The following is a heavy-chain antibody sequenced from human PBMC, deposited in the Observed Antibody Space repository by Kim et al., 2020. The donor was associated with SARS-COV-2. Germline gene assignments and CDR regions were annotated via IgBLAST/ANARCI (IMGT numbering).Heavy chain of an antibody. D-gene: IGHD6-13*01. CDR1: GGIFSSYT. V-gene: IGHV1-69*02. Sequence: SVKVSCKASGGIFSSYTFSWVRQAPGQGLEWMGRVVPALGLTNYAQKFQDRVTITLDKSTSTSYLEVPTLTFDDTAIYFCAARHTNSWSGYGDYWGQGTLVTVSS. CDR2: VVPALGLT. CDR3: AARHTNSWSGYGDY. J-gene: IGHJ4*02.